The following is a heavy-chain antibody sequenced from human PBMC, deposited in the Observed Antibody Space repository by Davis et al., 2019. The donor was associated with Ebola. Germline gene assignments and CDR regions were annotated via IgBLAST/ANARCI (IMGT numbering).Heavy chain of an antibody. Sequence: PGGSLRLSCVASGFTFNTYWMGWVRQAPGKGLEWVANIKQVGTEKTYVDSVKGRFTISRDNAINSLYLQMNSLRVEDTAVYFCARVRSYGASGSYYFDYWGQGTLVTVSS. CDR1: GFTFNTYW. J-gene: IGHJ4*02. CDR3: ARVRSYGASGSYYFDY. D-gene: IGHD3-10*01. CDR2: IKQVGTEK. V-gene: IGHV3-7*03.